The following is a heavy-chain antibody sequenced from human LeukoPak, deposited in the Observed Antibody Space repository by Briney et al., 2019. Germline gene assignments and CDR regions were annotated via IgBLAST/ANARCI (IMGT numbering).Heavy chain of an antibody. V-gene: IGHV3-30*18. CDR3: AKGILWFGESYLDY. CDR1: GFTFSSYG. CDR2: ISYDGSNK. J-gene: IGHJ4*02. Sequence: GGSLRLSCAASGFTFSSYGMRWVRQAPGKGLEWVAVISYDGSNKYYADSVKGRFTISRDNSKNTLYLQMNSLRAEDTAVYYCAKGILWFGESYLDYWGQGTLVTVSS. D-gene: IGHD3-10*01.